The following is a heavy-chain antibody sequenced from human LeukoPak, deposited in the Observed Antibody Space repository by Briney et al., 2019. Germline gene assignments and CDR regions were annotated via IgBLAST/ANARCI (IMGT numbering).Heavy chain of an antibody. J-gene: IGHJ5*02. D-gene: IGHD2-21*02. CDR2: INHSGST. CDR1: GGSFSGYY. V-gene: IGHV4-34*01. Sequence: PSETLSLTCAVYGGSFSGYYWSWLRQPPGKGLEWIGEINHSGSTNYNPSLKSRVTISVDTSKNQFSLKLSSVTAADTAVYYCARTDCGGDCYSSRGWFDPWGQGTLVTVSS. CDR3: ARTDCGGDCYSSRGWFDP.